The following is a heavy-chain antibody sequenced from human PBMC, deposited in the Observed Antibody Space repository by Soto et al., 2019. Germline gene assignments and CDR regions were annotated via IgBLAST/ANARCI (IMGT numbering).Heavy chain of an antibody. Sequence: SETLSLTCAVYGGSFSGYYWSWIRQPPGKGLEWIGEINHSGSTNYNPSLKSRVTISVDTSKNQFSLKLSSVTAADTAVYYCARGRDSHYYGSGSYSEYYYYMDVWGKGTTVTVSS. CDR3: ARGRDSHYYGSGSYSEYYYYMDV. CDR2: INHSGST. D-gene: IGHD3-10*01. V-gene: IGHV4-34*01. CDR1: GGSFSGYY. J-gene: IGHJ6*03.